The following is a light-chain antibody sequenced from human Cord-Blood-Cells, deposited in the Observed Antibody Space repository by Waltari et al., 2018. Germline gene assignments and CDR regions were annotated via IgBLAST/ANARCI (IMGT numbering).Light chain of an antibody. CDR3: QQYGSSQFT. Sequence: EIVLTQSPGTLSLSPGERDTLSCRARQSVSSSYLAWYQQKPGQAPRLLIYGASSRATGIPDRFSGSGSGTDFTLTISRLEPEDFAVYYCQQYGSSQFTFGPGTKVDIK. CDR2: GAS. CDR1: QSVSSSY. V-gene: IGKV3-20*01. J-gene: IGKJ3*01.